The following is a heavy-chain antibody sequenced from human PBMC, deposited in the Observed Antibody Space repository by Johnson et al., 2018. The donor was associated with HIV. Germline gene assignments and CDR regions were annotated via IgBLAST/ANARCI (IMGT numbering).Heavy chain of an antibody. CDR2: ISWNSGSI. CDR3: ARRDDIRNGAFDI. D-gene: IGHD3-22*01. V-gene: IGHV3-9*01. Sequence: VQLVESGGGLVQPGRSLRLSCAASGFTFDDYAMHWVRQAPGKGLEWVSGISWNSGSIGYADSVKGRFTISRDNSKNTLYLQMNSLRSEDTAVYYCARRDDIRNGAFDIWGQGTMVTVSS. CDR1: GFTFDDYA. J-gene: IGHJ3*02.